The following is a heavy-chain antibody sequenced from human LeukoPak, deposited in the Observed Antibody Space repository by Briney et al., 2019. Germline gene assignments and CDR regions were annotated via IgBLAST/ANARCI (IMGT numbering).Heavy chain of an antibody. CDR3: AREKNDIVLTSYYFDY. J-gene: IGHJ4*02. D-gene: IGHD5-12*01. V-gene: IGHV3-53*01. CDR1: GFSVSTNY. Sequence: GGSLRLSCAASGFSVSTNYMSWVRQAPGKGLEWVSVIYSSGNTYYADSMKGRFTISRDNSKNTLYLQMNSLRAEDTAVYYCAREKNDIVLTSYYFDYWGQGTLVTVSS. CDR2: IYSSGNT.